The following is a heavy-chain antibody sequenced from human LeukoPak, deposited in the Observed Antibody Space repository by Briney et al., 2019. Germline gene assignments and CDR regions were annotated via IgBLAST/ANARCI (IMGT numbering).Heavy chain of an antibody. J-gene: IGHJ5*02. CDR3: ARDRGRYCSSTSCYRRSNWFDP. Sequence: ASVKVSCKASGYTFTGYYMHWVRQAPGQGLEWMGWINPNSGGTNYAQKFQGRVTMTRDTSISTAYMKLSRLRSDDTAVYYCARDRGRYCSSTSCYRRSNWFDPWGQGTLVTVSS. CDR2: INPNSGGT. D-gene: IGHD2-2*01. CDR1: GYTFTGYY. V-gene: IGHV1-2*02.